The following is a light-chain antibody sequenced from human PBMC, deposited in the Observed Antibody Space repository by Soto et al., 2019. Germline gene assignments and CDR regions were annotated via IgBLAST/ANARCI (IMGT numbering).Light chain of an antibody. CDR1: QSVSSSY. J-gene: IGKJ5*01. CDR3: QHYGGSYT. Sequence: EIVLRQSPGTLSLSPVERATLSCRASQSVSSSYLAWYQQKPGQAPMLLIYGASSRATGIPDRFSGSGSGTDFTLTIGRLEPEDFAMYYCQHYGGSYTFGQGTRLEI. V-gene: IGKV3-20*01. CDR2: GAS.